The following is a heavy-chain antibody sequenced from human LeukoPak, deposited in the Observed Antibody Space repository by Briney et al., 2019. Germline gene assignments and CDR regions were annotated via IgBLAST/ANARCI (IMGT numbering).Heavy chain of an antibody. J-gene: IGHJ4*02. D-gene: IGHD3-22*01. V-gene: IGHV3-7*01. CDR1: GFTFSSYW. Sequence: GGSLRLSCAASGFTFSSYWMSWVRQAPGKGLEWVANIKQDGSEKYYVDSVKGRFTISRDNAKNSLYLQMNSLRAEDTAVYYCAREGYSGYYDSSGYPKYYSDYWGQGTLVTVSS. CDR3: AREGYSGYYDSSGYPKYYSDY. CDR2: IKQDGSEK.